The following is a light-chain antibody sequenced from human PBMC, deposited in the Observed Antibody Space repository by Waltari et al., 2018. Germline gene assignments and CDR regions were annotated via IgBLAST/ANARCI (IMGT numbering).Light chain of an antibody. V-gene: IGKV4-1*01. CDR3: QQYYSTPHT. J-gene: IGKJ2*01. CDR1: QSVLYSSNNKNY. Sequence: DIVMTQSPDSLAVSLGARATINCKSSQSVLYSSNNKNYLAWYQQKPGQPPKLLIYWASTRESGVPDRFRGSGSGTDFTLTISSLQAEDVAVYYCQQYYSTPHTFGQGTKLEIK. CDR2: WAS.